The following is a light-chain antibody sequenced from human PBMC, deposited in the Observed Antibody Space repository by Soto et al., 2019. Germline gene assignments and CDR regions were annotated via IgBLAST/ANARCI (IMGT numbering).Light chain of an antibody. J-gene: IGKJ2*01. Sequence: DIQMTQSPSSLSAAVGDRVTITCRASQTISTYLNWYQQKPGKAPKLLIYAASSLQSGVPSRFTGSGSGTDFTLTISSLQPEDFETYYCQQSHGSPYTFGQGTKLEIK. CDR2: AAS. V-gene: IGKV1-39*01. CDR1: QTISTY. CDR3: QQSHGSPYT.